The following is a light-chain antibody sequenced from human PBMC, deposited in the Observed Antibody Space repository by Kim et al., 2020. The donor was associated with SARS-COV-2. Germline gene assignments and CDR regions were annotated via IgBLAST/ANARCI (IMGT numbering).Light chain of an antibody. V-gene: IGLV1-44*01. J-gene: IGLJ2*01. CDR1: NSNLGSYT. Sequence: GRRYTVPCYGTNSNLGSYTVNGYQHLPGTAPKLLIYSGKQRPSGVPDRFSGSGSGTSASLAISGLQSDDEADYYCTSWDDSLNGLVFGGGTQLTVL. CDR3: TSWDDSLNGLV. CDR2: SGK.